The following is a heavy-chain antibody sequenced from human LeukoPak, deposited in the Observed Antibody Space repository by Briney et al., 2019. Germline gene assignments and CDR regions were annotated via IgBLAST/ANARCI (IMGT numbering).Heavy chain of an antibody. V-gene: IGHV3-11*01. CDR1: GFTFSDYY. CDR3: ARDLQKTGCRKCGYGMDV. CDR2: ISSSGSTI. J-gene: IGHJ6*02. Sequence: PGGSLSLSCAASGFTFSDYYMSWIRQAPGKGLEWVSYISSSGSTIYYADSVKGRFTISRDNAKNSLYLQMNSLRAEDTAVYYCARDLQKTGCRKCGYGMDVWGQGTTVTVSS. D-gene: IGHD3-9*01.